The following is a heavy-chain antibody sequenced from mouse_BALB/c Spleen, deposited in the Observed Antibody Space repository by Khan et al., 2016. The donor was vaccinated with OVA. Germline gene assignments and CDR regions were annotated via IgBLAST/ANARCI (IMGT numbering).Heavy chain of an antibody. V-gene: IGHV2-6-2*01. CDR1: GFSLTSFA. CDR3: ARHQRPLSMDS. Sequence: QVHVKQSGPDLVAPSQSLSITCSVSGFSLTSFAIHWVRQPPGKGLEWLVVIWSDGRPTYNSSLKSRLSISKDNSKSQVFLKINSIQPYDTAMYYCARHQRPLSMDSWGQGTSGTVSS. CDR2: IWSDGRP. J-gene: IGHJ4*01.